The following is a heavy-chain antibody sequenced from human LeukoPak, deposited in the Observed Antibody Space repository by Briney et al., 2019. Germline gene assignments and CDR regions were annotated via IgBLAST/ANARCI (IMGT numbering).Heavy chain of an antibody. Sequence: SETLSLTCTVSGTSISSGSYYWSWIRQPAGKRLEWIGRIYTRGSTNYNPSFESRVTISLDTSKSQFSLKLSSVSAADTAVYYCARDVADYSGNYIYYIDYWGQGTLITVSS. D-gene: IGHD1-26*01. CDR3: ARDVADYSGNYIYYIDY. V-gene: IGHV4-61*02. J-gene: IGHJ4*02. CDR1: GTSISSGSYY. CDR2: IYTRGST.